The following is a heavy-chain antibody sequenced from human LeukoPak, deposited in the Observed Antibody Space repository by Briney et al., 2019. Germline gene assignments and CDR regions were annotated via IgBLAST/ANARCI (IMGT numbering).Heavy chain of an antibody. V-gene: IGHV3-9*01. Sequence: GRSLRLSCAASGFTFDDYAMHWGRQAPGKGLEWVSGISWNSGSIGYADSVKGRVTISRDNAKNCLYLRMDRLRAEDTALYYCAKDNAGYFDYWGQGTLVTVSS. CDR3: AKDNAGYFDY. CDR1: GFTFDDYA. J-gene: IGHJ4*02. CDR2: ISWNSGSI.